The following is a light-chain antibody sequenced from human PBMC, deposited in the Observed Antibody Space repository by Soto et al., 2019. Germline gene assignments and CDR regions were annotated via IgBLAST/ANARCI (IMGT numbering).Light chain of an antibody. J-gene: IGLJ3*02. V-gene: IGLV2-14*01. CDR1: NRDIGAYNL. Sequence: QSVLTQPASVSGSLGQSITISCTGSNRDIGAYNLVSWYQQYPDTAPKLIIYGVRNRPSGVSYRFTGSRSGNTASLTISALQADDESTFYCSSYTTTSTLLFGGGTKLTVL. CDR2: GVR. CDR3: SSYTTTSTLL.